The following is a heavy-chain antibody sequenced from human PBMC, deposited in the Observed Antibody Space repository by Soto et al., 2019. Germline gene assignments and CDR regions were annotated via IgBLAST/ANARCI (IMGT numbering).Heavy chain of an antibody. CDR1: GFTFSSYA. CDR3: ARVHGRDSIAVADDYYFDY. D-gene: IGHD6-19*01. J-gene: IGHJ4*02. V-gene: IGHV3-30-3*01. CDR2: ISYDGSNK. Sequence: GGSLRLSCAASGFTFSSYAMHWVRQAPGKGLEWVAVISYDGSNKYYADSVKGRFTISRDNSKNTLYLQMNSLRAEDTAVHYCARVHGRDSIAVADDYYFDYWGQGTLVTVSS.